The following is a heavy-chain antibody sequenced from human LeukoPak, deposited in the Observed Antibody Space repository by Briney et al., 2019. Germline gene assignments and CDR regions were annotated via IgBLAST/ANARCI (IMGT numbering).Heavy chain of an antibody. CDR1: GGSISSSSYY. CDR3: ARHPIAARLTGPKTGWFDP. Sequence: PSETLSLTCTVSGGSISSSSYYWGWIRQPPGKGLEWIGSIYYSGSTYYNPSLKSRVTISVDTSKNQFSLKLSSVTAADTAVYYCARHPIAARLTGPKTGWFDPWGQGTLVTVSS. J-gene: IGHJ5*02. V-gene: IGHV4-39*01. D-gene: IGHD6-6*01. CDR2: IYYSGST.